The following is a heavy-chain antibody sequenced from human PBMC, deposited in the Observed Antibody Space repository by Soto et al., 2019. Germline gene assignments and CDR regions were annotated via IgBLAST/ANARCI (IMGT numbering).Heavy chain of an antibody. Sequence: PSETLSLTRAVSGGSISSGGYSWGWIRQPPGKGLEWIGSIYYSGSTYYNPSLKSRVTISVDTSKNQFSLKLSSVTAADTAVYYCARTRAVWFDPWGQGTLVTVSS. D-gene: IGHD6-19*01. CDR1: GGSISSGGYS. CDR2: IYYSGST. V-gene: IGHV4-39*01. J-gene: IGHJ5*02. CDR3: ARTRAVWFDP.